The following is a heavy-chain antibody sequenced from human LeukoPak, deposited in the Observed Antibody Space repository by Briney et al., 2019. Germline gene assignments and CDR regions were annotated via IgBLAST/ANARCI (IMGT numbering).Heavy chain of an antibody. V-gene: IGHV1-18*04. J-gene: IGHJ4*02. D-gene: IGHD4-17*01. CDR2: ISAYNSNK. CDR3: ARDYREYGDSYFDS. Sequence: ASVKVSCKASGYTFTSYGISWVRQAPGQGLEWVAWISAYNSNKNSAEKFQGRVTMTKDTSTSTAYMELRSLISDDTAVYYCARDYREYGDSYFDSWGQGTLVTVSS. CDR1: GYTFTSYG.